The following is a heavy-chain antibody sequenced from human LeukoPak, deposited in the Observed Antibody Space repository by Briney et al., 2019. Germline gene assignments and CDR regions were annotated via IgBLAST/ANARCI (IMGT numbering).Heavy chain of an antibody. CDR3: ARDGRGYSYGYDY. D-gene: IGHD5-18*01. Sequence: PSETLSLTCTVSGGSISSYYWSWIRQPPGKGLEWIGYIYYSGSTNYNPSLKSRVTISVDTSKNQFSLTLSSVTAADTAVYYCARDGRGYSYGYDYWGQGTLVTVSS. CDR2: IYYSGST. CDR1: GGSISSYY. V-gene: IGHV4-59*01. J-gene: IGHJ4*02.